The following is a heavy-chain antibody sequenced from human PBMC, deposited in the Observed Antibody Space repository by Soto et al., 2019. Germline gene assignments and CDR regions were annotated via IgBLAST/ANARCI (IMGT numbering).Heavy chain of an antibody. J-gene: IGHJ3*02. CDR3: ARDQWHCSGGSCYQDAFAI. D-gene: IGHD2-15*01. CDR2: IWYDGSNK. V-gene: IGHV3-33*01. CDR1: GFTFSSYG. Sequence: GGSLRLACAASGFTFSSYGMHWVRQAPGKGLEWVAVIWYDGSNKYYADPVKGRFTISRDNSKNTLYLQMNSLRAEDTAVYYCARDQWHCSGGSCYQDAFAIWGQGTMVTVSS.